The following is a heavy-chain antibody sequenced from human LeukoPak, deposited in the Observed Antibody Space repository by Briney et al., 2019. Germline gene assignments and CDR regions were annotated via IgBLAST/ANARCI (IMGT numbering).Heavy chain of an antibody. CDR2: ISGGGGST. CDR3: AKDLDSSGYSDPFDY. CDR1: GFTFSSYA. Sequence: PGGSLRLSCAASGFTFSSYAMSWVRQAPGKGLEWVSGISGGGGSTYYADSVKGRFTISRDNSKNTLFLQMNSLRAEDTAVYYCAKDLDSSGYSDPFDYWGQGTLVTVSS. D-gene: IGHD3-22*01. J-gene: IGHJ4*02. V-gene: IGHV3-23*01.